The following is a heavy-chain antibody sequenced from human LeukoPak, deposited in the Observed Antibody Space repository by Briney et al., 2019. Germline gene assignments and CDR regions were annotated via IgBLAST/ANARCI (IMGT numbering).Heavy chain of an antibody. Sequence: SETLSLTCTVSGGSISSYYWSWIRQPPGKGLEWIGYIYYSGSTNYNPSLKSRVTISVDTSKNQFSLKLSSVTAADTAVYYCARKGEYSSSSDYWGQGTLVTVSS. CDR1: GGSISSYY. D-gene: IGHD6-6*01. J-gene: IGHJ4*02. CDR2: IYYSGST. CDR3: ARKGEYSSSSDY. V-gene: IGHV4-59*12.